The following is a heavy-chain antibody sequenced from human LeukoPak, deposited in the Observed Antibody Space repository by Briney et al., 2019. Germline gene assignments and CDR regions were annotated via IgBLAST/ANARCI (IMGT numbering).Heavy chain of an antibody. CDR2: ISWNSGSI. V-gene: IGHV3-9*03. Sequence: GGSLRLSCAASGFTFSSYSMHWVRQAPGKGLEWVSGISWNSGSIGYADSVKGRFTISRDNAKNSLFLQMNSLRAEDMALYYCARGMATGGRLDYWGQGTLVTVSS. J-gene: IGHJ4*02. D-gene: IGHD5-24*01. CDR3: ARGMATGGRLDY. CDR1: GFTFSSYS.